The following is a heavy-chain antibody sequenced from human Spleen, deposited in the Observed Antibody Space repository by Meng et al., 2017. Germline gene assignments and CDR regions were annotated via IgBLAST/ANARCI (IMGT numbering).Heavy chain of an antibody. CDR2: IYHSGST. J-gene: IGHJ4*02. CDR3: TKNDFYCLGY. V-gene: IGHV4-4*02. Sequence: QLQLQDWGPGLVKPSGTLSLTCAVSGASISSDNWWSWVRQPPGKGLEWIGEIYHSGSTNYNPSLKSRITISVDKPKNQFSLTLSSVTAADTAVYYCTKNDFYCLGYWGQGTLVTVSS. D-gene: IGHD2-21*01. CDR1: GASISSDNW.